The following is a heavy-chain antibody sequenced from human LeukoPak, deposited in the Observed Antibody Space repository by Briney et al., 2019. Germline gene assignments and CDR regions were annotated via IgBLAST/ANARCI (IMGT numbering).Heavy chain of an antibody. Sequence: SETLSLTCTVSGGFIGSYYWSWIRQPPGKGLEWIGNIHYSGNTNYNPSLRSRLTMSLDTSKNQFSLELRSVTAADTAVYYCARGAHYDVLTGYTKGSWFDPWGQGTLVTVSS. V-gene: IGHV4-59*01. CDR2: IHYSGNT. J-gene: IGHJ5*02. CDR1: GGFIGSYY. CDR3: ARGAHYDVLTGYTKGSWFDP. D-gene: IGHD3-9*01.